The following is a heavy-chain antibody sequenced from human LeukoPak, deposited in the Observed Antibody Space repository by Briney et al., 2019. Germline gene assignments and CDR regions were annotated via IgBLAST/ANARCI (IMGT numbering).Heavy chain of an antibody. D-gene: IGHD1-26*01. CDR2: ITPGTGNT. CDR3: ARDRWELLPDY. J-gene: IGHJ4*02. Sequence: ASVKVSCKASGYSFTSYAMHWVRQAPGQRLEWMGWITPGTGNTKYSQKFQGRVTITRDTSASTGYMELSSLTSEDTAVYYCARDRWELLPDYWGQGTLVTVSS. CDR1: GYSFTSYA. V-gene: IGHV1-3*01.